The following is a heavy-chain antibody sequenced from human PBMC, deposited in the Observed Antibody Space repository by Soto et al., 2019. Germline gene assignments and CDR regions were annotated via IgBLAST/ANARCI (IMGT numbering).Heavy chain of an antibody. CDR3: AGAHWWRFDP. V-gene: IGHV3-7*01. D-gene: IGHD2-8*02. J-gene: IGHJ5*02. CDR1: GFTFYTDW. Sequence: EVQLVESGGGLVQPGGSLRLSCAASGFTFYTDWMSWVRQAPGKWLEWVATITSDGSAKYYVDSVKGRFTISRDNARNPLYLRLNGLRAEDTAVYYCAGAHWWRFDPWGQGTLVTVSS. CDR2: ITSDGSAK.